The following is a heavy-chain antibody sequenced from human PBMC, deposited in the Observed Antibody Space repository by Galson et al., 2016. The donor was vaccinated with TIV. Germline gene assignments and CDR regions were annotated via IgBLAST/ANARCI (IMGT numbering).Heavy chain of an antibody. J-gene: IGHJ4*02. CDR3: AKRPIITIFGAGSNYCDS. CDR2: IGGSGGSS. CDR1: GFSFSNYA. V-gene: IGHV3-23*01. Sequence: SLRLSCAASGFSFSNYAMSWVRQAPGRGLEWVSGIGGSGGSSNYGDSVKGRFTISRDNSKNILYLQMNSLRAEDTAVYYCAKRPIITIFGAGSNYCDSWGQGTLVTVSS. D-gene: IGHD3-3*01.